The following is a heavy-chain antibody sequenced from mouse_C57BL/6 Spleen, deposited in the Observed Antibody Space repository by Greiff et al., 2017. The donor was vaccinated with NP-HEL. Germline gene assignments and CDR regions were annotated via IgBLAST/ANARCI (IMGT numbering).Heavy chain of an antibody. J-gene: IGHJ3*01. CDR1: GFTFTDYY. CDR3: ARYISGWFAY. D-gene: IGHD1-3*01. Sequence: DVMLVESGGGLVQPGGSLSLSCAASGFTFTDYYMSWVHQPPGKALEWLGFIRNKANGYTTEYSASVKGRFTISRDNSQSILYLQMNALRAEDSATYYCARYISGWFAYWGQGTLVTVSA. V-gene: IGHV7-3*01. CDR2: IRNKANGYTT.